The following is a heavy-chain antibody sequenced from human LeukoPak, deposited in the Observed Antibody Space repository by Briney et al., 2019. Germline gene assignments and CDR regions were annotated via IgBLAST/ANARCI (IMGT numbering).Heavy chain of an antibody. V-gene: IGHV4-38-2*02. D-gene: IGHD3-16*01. CDR3: ARIMIAPYFDY. Sequence: PSETLSLTCTVSGYSISSGYYWGWIRQPPGKGLEWIGEINHSGSTNYNPSLKSRVTISVDTSKNQFSLKLSSVTAADTAVYYCARIMIAPYFDYWGQGTLVTVSS. CDR2: INHSGST. J-gene: IGHJ4*02. CDR1: GYSISSGYY.